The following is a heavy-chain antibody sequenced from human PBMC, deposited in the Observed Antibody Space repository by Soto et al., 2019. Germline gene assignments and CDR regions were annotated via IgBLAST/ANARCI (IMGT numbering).Heavy chain of an antibody. V-gene: IGHV1-2*02. CDR3: TRGKEYGVY. J-gene: IGHJ4*02. Sequence: QVQLVQSGAEVKKPGASVKVSCKASGYTFTGYYMHWVRQAPGQGLEWMGWINPYSGATNYAQKFQGRVTMTRDTSISTAYMELTRLTSDDAAVYYCTRGKEYGVYWGQGTLVIVS. CDR2: INPYSGAT. CDR1: GYTFTGYY. D-gene: IGHD4-17*01.